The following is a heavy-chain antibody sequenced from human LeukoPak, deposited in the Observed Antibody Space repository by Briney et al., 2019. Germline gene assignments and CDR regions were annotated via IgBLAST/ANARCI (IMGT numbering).Heavy chain of an antibody. D-gene: IGHD1-1*01. V-gene: IGHV3-21*06. CDR2: ICGGSSHR. J-gene: IGHJ4*02. CDR1: SFSFSDYD. CDR3: GRALPPLRTSGAGDF. Sequence: GGSLRLSCTASSFSFSDYDMNGARQAPGKGLEWVSSICGGSSHRYYGHSAKGRLTIYRHHAKNSLYLQMNSLRAEYTAVNYGGRALPPLRTSGAGDFWGQGSLVTVSS.